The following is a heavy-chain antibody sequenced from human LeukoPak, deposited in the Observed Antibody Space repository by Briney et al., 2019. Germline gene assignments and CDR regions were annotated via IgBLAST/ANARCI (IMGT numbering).Heavy chain of an antibody. CDR1: GFTFSNYG. Sequence: GGTLRLSCAVSGFTFSNYGMSWVRQAPGKGLEWVSAISCSGRYTSYADSVKGRFTISRDNSKNTLYLQMNSLRAEDTAVYYCSKDAEFNYDNSGYYRDSSFDYWGQGTLVTVSS. D-gene: IGHD3-22*01. CDR2: ISCSGRYT. CDR3: SKDAEFNYDNSGYYRDSSFDY. J-gene: IGHJ4*02. V-gene: IGHV3-23*01.